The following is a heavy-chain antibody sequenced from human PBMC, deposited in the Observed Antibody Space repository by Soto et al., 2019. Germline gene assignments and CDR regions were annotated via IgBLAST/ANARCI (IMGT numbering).Heavy chain of an antibody. V-gene: IGHV4-61*01. CDR3: AKGFSTGLYVDS. J-gene: IGHJ5*01. D-gene: IGHD6-19*01. CDR1: GDSVTSDSYY. CDR2: ILSSGGT. Sequence: SETLSLTCSVSGDSVTSDSYYWTWIRQPPGKTLEWVGFILSSGGTSTNPSLRSRLSMSVDTSKNQFSMRLTSVTAADTGVYFCAKGFSTGLYVDSWGRGTQVTVSS.